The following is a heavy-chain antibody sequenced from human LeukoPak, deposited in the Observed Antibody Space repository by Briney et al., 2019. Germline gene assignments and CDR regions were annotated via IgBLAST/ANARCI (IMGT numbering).Heavy chain of an antibody. Sequence: GGSLRLSCAASGFTFSGYWMSWVRQTPEKGLEWVANIKQDGYEKYYVDSVKGRFTISRDNAKNSLYLQMNSLRADDTAIYYCARDKIVGPTTLDYWGQGTLVTVS. V-gene: IGHV3-7*01. CDR1: GFTFSGYW. D-gene: IGHD1-26*01. CDR3: ARDKIVGPTTLDY. J-gene: IGHJ4*02. CDR2: IKQDGYEK.